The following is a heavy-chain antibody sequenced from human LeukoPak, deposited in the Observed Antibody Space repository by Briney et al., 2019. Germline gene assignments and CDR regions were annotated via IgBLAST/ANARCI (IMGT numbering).Heavy chain of an antibody. CDR2: IYTSGST. CDR3: ARGGGYYGPGAEGFGFDP. CDR1: GGSISSGSYY. D-gene: IGHD3-3*01. J-gene: IGHJ5*02. Sequence: SQTLSLTCTVSGGSISSGSYYWSWLRQPAGKGLEWIGRIYTSGSTNYNPSLKSRVTISVDTSRNQFSLKLSSVTAADTAVYYCARGGGYYGPGAEGFGFDPWGQGTLVTVSS. V-gene: IGHV4-61*02.